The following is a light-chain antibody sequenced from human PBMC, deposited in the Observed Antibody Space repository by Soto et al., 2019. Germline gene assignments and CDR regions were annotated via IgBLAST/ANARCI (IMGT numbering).Light chain of an antibody. CDR1: SSDVGAYNY. V-gene: IGLV2-14*01. CDR3: SSCTTSSTLYV. Sequence: QSVLTQPASVSGSPGQSITISCTGTSSDVGAYNYVSWYQQHPVTAPKLSIYDVSNRPSGVSNRFSGSKSGNTASLTISGLQAEDEADCYCSSCTTSSTLYVFGTGTKVTVL. CDR2: DVS. J-gene: IGLJ1*01.